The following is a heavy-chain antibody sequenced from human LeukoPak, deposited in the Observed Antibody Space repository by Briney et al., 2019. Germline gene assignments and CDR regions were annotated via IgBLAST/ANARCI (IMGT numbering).Heavy chain of an antibody. D-gene: IGHD6-19*01. CDR1: GYTFTGYY. J-gene: IGHJ4*02. V-gene: IGHV1-2*02. CDR3: ASKAGIAVAGLFDY. Sequence: ASVKVSCKASGYTFTGYYMHWVRQAPGPRLEWMGWINPNSGGTNYAQKFQGRVTMTRDTSISTAYMELSRLRSDDTAVYYCASKAGIAVAGLFDYWGQGTLVTVSS. CDR2: INPNSGGT.